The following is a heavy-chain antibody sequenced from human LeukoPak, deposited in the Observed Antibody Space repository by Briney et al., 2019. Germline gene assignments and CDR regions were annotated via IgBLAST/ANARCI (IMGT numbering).Heavy chain of an antibody. CDR1: GGSISSYY. J-gene: IGHJ3*02. D-gene: IGHD6-19*01. V-gene: IGHV4-59*01. CDR2: IYYSGST. Sequence: PSETLSLTCNVSGGSISSYYWSWIRQPPGKGLEWIGYIYYSGSTNYNPSLKSRVTISVDTSKNQFSLKLSSVTAADTAVYYCARGNSSGWYYEAFDIWGQGTMVTVSS. CDR3: ARGNSSGWYYEAFDI.